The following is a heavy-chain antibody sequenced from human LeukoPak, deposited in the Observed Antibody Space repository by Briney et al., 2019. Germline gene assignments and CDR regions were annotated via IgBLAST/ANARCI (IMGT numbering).Heavy chain of an antibody. CDR1: GFTFNRYA. CDR3: AREGYCSSTSCHDYYYYYMDV. CDR2: ISYDGSNK. Sequence: GGSLRLSCAASGFTFNRYAMHWVRQAPGKGLEWVAVISYDGSNKYYADSVKGRFTISRDNSKNTLYLQMNSLRAEDTAVYYCAREGYCSSTSCHDYYYYYMDVWGKGTTVTVSS. J-gene: IGHJ6*03. V-gene: IGHV3-30-3*01. D-gene: IGHD2-2*01.